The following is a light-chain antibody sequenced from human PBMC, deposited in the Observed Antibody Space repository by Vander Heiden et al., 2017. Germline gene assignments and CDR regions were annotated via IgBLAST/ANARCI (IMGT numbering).Light chain of an antibody. J-gene: IGLJ1*01. CDR1: SSHSSYA. CDR3: QTWDTGIQV. Sequence: QLVLTQSPSASAPLAASVKLTCTLSSSHSSYAIAWHQQQPEKGPRYLMKLNSDGSHTKGAGIPDRFSGSSSGAERYLTISSLQSDDEADYYCQTWDTGIQVFGTGTKVTVL. CDR2: LNSDGSH. V-gene: IGLV4-69*01.